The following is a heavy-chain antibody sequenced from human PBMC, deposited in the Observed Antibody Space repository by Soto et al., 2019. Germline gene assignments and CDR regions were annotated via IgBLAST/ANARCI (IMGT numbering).Heavy chain of an antibody. Sequence: SETLSLTCAVYGGSFSADYWCWIRKPPGKGLEWNGEINHCGGTSYNPSLTSRVTISVDTSKRQFSLKLTSVTAADRAVYYCARGRVDTVGSSGFYEYWGQGNPVTLS. CDR3: ARGRVDTVGSSGFYEY. CDR1: GGSFSADY. D-gene: IGHD3-22*01. CDR2: INHCGGT. J-gene: IGHJ4*02. V-gene: IGHV4-34*01.